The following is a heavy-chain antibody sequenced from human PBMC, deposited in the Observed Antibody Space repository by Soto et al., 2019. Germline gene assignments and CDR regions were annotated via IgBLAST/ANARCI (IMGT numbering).Heavy chain of an antibody. D-gene: IGHD3-16*02. CDR1: GYTFTSYA. J-gene: IGHJ5*02. V-gene: IGHV1-3*01. CDR2: INAGNGNT. CDR3: AREKRIMITFGGVIGNWFDP. Sequence: QVQLVQSGAEVKKPGASVKVSCKASGYTFTSYAMHWVRQAPGQRLEWMGWINAGNGNTKYSQKFQVRVTITRDTSASTAYMELSSLRSEDTAVYYCAREKRIMITFGGVIGNWFDPWGQGTLVTVSS.